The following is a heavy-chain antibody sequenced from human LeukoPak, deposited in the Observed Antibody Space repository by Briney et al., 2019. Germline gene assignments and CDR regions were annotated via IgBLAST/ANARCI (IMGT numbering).Heavy chain of an antibody. D-gene: IGHD4-11*01. CDR3: ARGYSNYVNY. Sequence: ASVKVSCKASGYTFTSYDINWVRQATGQGLEWMGWMSPNSGNTGHAQKFQGRVTMTRNTSISTAYMELSSLRSEDTAVYYCARGYSNYVNYWGQGTLVTVSS. CDR1: GYTFTSYD. CDR2: MSPNSGNT. J-gene: IGHJ4*02. V-gene: IGHV1-8*01.